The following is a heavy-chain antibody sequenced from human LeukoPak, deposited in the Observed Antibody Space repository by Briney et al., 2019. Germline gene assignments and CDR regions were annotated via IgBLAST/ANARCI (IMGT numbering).Heavy chain of an antibody. J-gene: IGHJ4*02. Sequence: GGSLRLSCAASGFTFSSYWMHWVRQAPGKGLVWVSRINSDGSSTSYADSVKGRFTISRDNAKNTLYPQMNSLRAEDTAVYYCARVWHYDSSEDYWGQGTLVTVSS. D-gene: IGHD3-22*01. CDR1: GFTFSSYW. V-gene: IGHV3-74*01. CDR2: INSDGSST. CDR3: ARVWHYDSSEDY.